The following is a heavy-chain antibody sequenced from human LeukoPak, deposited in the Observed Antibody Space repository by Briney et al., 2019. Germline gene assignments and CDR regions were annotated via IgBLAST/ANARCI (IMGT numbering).Heavy chain of an antibody. J-gene: IGHJ4*02. V-gene: IGHV3-23*01. Sequence: GGSLRLSCTASGFTFGDYAMSWVRQAPGKGLEWVSAISGSGGSTYYADSVKGRFTISRDNSKNTLYLQMNSLRAEDTAVYYCAKDPTYSGSLLYKWGQGTLVTVSS. D-gene: IGHD1-26*01. CDR1: GFTFGDYA. CDR2: ISGSGGST. CDR3: AKDPTYSGSLLYK.